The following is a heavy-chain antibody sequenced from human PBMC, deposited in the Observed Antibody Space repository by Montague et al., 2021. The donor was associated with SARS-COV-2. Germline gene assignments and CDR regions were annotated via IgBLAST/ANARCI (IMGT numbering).Heavy chain of an antibody. CDR3: ARHPGDRILGVVRYPGGFDY. D-gene: IGHD3-3*02. J-gene: IGHJ4*02. Sequence: SETLSLTCTVSGGSISSYYWSWIRQPPGKGLEWIGYIYYSGSTNYNPSLKSRVTISVDTSKNQFSLKLSSVTAADTAVYYCARHPGDRILGVVRYPGGFDYWGQGTLVTVSS. V-gene: IGHV4-59*08. CDR1: GGSISSYY. CDR2: IYYSGST.